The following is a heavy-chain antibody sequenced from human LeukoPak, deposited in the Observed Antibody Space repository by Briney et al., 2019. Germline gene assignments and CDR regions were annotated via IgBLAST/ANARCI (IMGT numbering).Heavy chain of an antibody. D-gene: IGHD3-3*01. CDR3: AKAPLLRFLEWPLDY. V-gene: IGHV3-23*01. CDR2: ISGSGGST. Sequence: GGSLRLSCAASGFTFSSYAMSWVRQAPGKGLEWVSAISGSGGSTYYADSVKGRFTISRDNSKNTLYLQMNSLRAEDTAVYYCAKAPLLRFLEWPLDYWGQGTLVTVSS. CDR1: GFTFSSYA. J-gene: IGHJ4*02.